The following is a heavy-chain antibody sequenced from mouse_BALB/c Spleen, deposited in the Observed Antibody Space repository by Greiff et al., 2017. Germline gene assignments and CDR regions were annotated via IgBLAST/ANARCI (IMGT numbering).Heavy chain of an antibody. CDR3: ARAATATVDY. CDR2: ISSGSSTI. J-gene: IGHJ2*01. V-gene: IGHV5-17*02. D-gene: IGHD1-2*01. CDR1: GFTFSSFG. Sequence: DVQLVESGGGLVQPGGSRKLSCAASGFTFSSFGMHWVRQAPEKGLEWVAYISSGSSTIYYADTVKGRFTISRDNPKNTLFLQMTSLRSEDTAMYYCARAATATVDYWGQGTTLTVSS.